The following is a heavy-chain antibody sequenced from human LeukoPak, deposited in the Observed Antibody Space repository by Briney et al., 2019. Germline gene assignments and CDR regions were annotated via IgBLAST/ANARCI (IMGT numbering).Heavy chain of an antibody. CDR2: IYSGGST. CDR3: AKDSEIVVVPALDAFDI. Sequence: GGSLRLSCAASGFTVSSNYMSWVRQAPGKGLEWVSVIYSGGSTYYADSVKGRFTISRDNSKNTLYLQMNSLRAEDTAVYYCAKDSEIVVVPALDAFDIWGQGTMVTVSS. CDR1: GFTVSSNY. J-gene: IGHJ3*02. D-gene: IGHD2-2*01. V-gene: IGHV3-53*01.